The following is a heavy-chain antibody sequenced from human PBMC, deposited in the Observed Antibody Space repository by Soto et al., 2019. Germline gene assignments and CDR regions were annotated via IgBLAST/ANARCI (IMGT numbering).Heavy chain of an antibody. CDR2: VYTDGSRT. J-gene: IGHJ6*03. CDR1: GFTFSSYW. Sequence: GGSLRLSCAASGFTFSSYWMHWVRQAPGKGLVWVSRVYTDGSRTSYADSVKGRFTISRDNAENTLYLQMNSLRAEDKAVYYWARGAGGYYYMDVWGKGTTVTVSS. D-gene: IGHD3-10*01. CDR3: ARGAGGYYYMDV. V-gene: IGHV3-74*01.